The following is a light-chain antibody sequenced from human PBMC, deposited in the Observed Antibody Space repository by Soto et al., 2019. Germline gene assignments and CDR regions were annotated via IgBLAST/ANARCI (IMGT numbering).Light chain of an antibody. CDR2: DAF. CDR3: QHRSIWWT. CDR1: QSISRY. Sequence: EIVLTQSPATLSLSPGERATLSCRASQSISRYLAWYQQKPGQAPRLLIYDAFNRATGIPARFTGSGSGTDFTLTISSLEPEDFALYYCQHRSIWWTFGQGTKVEIK. J-gene: IGKJ1*01. V-gene: IGKV3-11*01.